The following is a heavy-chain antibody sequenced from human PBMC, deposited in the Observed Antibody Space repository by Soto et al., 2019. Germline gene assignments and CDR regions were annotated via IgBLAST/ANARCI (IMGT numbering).Heavy chain of an antibody. J-gene: IGHJ5*02. CDR1: GGTFSSYT. CDR2: IIPILGIA. CDR3: AREDQLLNWFAP. D-gene: IGHD2-2*01. Sequence: SVKVSCKASGGTFSSYTISWVRQAPGQGLEWMGRIIPILGIANYAQKFQGRVTITADKSTSTAYMELSSLRSEDTAVYYCAREDQLLNWFAPWGQGTLVTVSS. V-gene: IGHV1-69*04.